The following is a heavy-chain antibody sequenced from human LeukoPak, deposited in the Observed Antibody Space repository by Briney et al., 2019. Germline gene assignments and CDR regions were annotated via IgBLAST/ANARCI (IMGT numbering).Heavy chain of an antibody. Sequence: SVKVSCKASGGTFSSYAISWVRQAPGQGLEWMGRIIPIFGTANYAQKFQGRVTITADKSTSTAYMELSSLRSEDTAVYYCARVEESSSWYYFDYWGQGTLVTVSS. CDR3: ARVEESSSWYYFDY. CDR1: GGTFSSYA. CDR2: IIPIFGTA. J-gene: IGHJ4*02. V-gene: IGHV1-69*06. D-gene: IGHD6-13*01.